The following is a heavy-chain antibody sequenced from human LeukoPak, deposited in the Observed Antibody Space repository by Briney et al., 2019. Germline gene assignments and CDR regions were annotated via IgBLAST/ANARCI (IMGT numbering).Heavy chain of an antibody. Sequence: ASVKVSCKASGYTFTSYYMHWVRQAPGQGLEWMGIINPSGGSTSYAQKFQGRVTMTRDTSTSTVHMELRSLRSEDTAVYYCARTVSTGNSGWNWFDPWGQGTLVTVSS. J-gene: IGHJ5*02. CDR1: GYTFTSYY. V-gene: IGHV1-46*01. D-gene: IGHD5/OR15-5a*01. CDR3: ARTVSTGNSGWNWFDP. CDR2: INPSGGST.